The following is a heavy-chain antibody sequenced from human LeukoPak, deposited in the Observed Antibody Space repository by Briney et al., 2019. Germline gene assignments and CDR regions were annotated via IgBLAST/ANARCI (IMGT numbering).Heavy chain of an antibody. J-gene: IGHJ4*02. D-gene: IGHD2-2*01. CDR3: ARDTKYAFDN. V-gene: IGHV3-48*01. CDR1: GFTFSDYS. Sequence: QSGGSLRLSCAAPGFTFSDYSMSWVRQAPGKGLEWISYVGISSGNTKYADSVKGRFTISGDKAKNSLYLQMNSLRVEDTAVYYCARDTKYAFDNWGQGTLVTVSS. CDR2: VGISSGNT.